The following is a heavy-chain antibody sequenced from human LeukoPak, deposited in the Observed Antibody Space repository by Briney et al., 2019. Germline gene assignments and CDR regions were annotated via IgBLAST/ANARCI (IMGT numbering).Heavy chain of an antibody. D-gene: IGHD1-26*01. J-gene: IGHJ4*02. Sequence: SETLSLTCTVSGYSISSGYYWGWIRQPPGKGLEWIGSIYHSGRTYYNPSLKSRVTISIDTSKNEFSLNLNSVTAADTAVYYCARSNGVGATPYGFWGQGTLVAISS. V-gene: IGHV4-38-2*02. CDR2: IYHSGRT. CDR3: ARSNGVGATPYGF. CDR1: GYSISSGYY.